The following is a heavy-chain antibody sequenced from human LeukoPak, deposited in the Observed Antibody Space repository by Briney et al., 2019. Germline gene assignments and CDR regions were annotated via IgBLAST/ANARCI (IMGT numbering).Heavy chain of an antibody. CDR2: INTDGSIT. CDR1: GFTFSNYW. CDR3: VRDITRHMDW. D-gene: IGHD3-3*01. V-gene: IGHV3-74*01. Sequence: AGGSLRLSCVASGFTFSNYWMHWVRQAPGKGLVWVSIINTDGSITRYADSVKGRFTISRDNAKNTLDLEMTSLRAEDTAVYYCVRDITRHMDWWGQRTLVTVSS. J-gene: IGHJ4*02.